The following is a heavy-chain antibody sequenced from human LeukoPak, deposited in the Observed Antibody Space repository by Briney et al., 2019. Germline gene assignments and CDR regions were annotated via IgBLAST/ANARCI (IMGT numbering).Heavy chain of an antibody. CDR1: GFTFSSYW. Sequence: GGSLRLSCAASGFTFSSYWMSWVRQAPGKGLEWVANIKQDGSEKYYVDSVKGRFTISRDNAKNSLYLQMNSLRAEDTAVYYCARDRLDYYDSSGYYEFDYWGQGTLVTVSS. CDR3: ARDRLDYYDSSGYYEFDY. J-gene: IGHJ4*02. V-gene: IGHV3-7*01. D-gene: IGHD3-22*01. CDR2: IKQDGSEK.